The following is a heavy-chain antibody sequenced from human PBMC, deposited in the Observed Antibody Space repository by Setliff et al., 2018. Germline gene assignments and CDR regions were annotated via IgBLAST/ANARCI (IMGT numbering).Heavy chain of an antibody. CDR3: VREGYSEYFQD. V-gene: IGHV4-34*01. CDR1: GGSFSDSY. Sequence: SETLSLTCAVYGGSFSDSYWSWVRQPPGKGLEWIGEISQGGRSNYNPSLKSRLSMSLDTSERQISLKLSSVTAADTAVYYCVREGYSEYFQDWGRGTLVTVSS. D-gene: IGHD1-1*01. CDR2: ISQGGRS. J-gene: IGHJ1*01.